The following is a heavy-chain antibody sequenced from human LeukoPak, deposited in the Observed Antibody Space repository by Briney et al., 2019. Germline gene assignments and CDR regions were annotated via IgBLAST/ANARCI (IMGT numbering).Heavy chain of an antibody. V-gene: IGHV3-30-3*01. CDR3: AGDPTIRYSQFDY. CDR1: GFTFSSYA. D-gene: IGHD3-3*02. J-gene: IGHJ4*02. Sequence: GGSLRLSCAASGFTFSSYAMHWVRQAPGKGLEWVAVISYDGSNKYYADSVKGRFTISRDNSKNTLYLQMNSLRAEDTAVYYCAGDPTIRYSQFDYWGQGTLVTVSS. CDR2: ISYDGSNK.